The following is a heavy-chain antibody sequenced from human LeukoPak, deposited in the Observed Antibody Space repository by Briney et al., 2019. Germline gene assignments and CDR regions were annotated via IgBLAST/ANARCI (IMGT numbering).Heavy chain of an antibody. J-gene: IGHJ4*02. D-gene: IGHD5-12*01. Sequence: GGSLRLFCAASGFTFRNAWMSWVPHAPGKGLEWVGRIKCKTDGGTTDYVAPLKHRFTISRDDSKNTLYLQRTNLTAKYAAVYFFTTDGQHSGYLWVDYWGQGTMVTVSS. CDR2: IKCKTDGGTT. V-gene: IGHV3-15*01. CDR3: TTDGQHSGYLWVDY. CDR1: GFTFRNAW.